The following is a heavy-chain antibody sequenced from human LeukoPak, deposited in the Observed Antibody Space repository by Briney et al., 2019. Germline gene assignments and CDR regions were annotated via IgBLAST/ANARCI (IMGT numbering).Heavy chain of an antibody. V-gene: IGHV1-69*01. Sequence: SVKVSCKASGGTFSSYAMSWVRQAPGQGLEWMGGIIPIFGTANYAQKFQGRVTITADESTSTTYMELSSLRSEDTAVYYCARDVAYVRGGGSFDIWGQGTMVTVSS. CDR1: GGTFSSYA. CDR3: ARDVAYVRGGGSFDI. CDR2: IIPIFGTA. D-gene: IGHD3-10*02. J-gene: IGHJ3*02.